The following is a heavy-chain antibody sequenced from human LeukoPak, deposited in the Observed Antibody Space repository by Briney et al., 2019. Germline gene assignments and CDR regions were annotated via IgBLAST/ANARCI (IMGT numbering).Heavy chain of an antibody. V-gene: IGHV4-39*01. J-gene: IGHJ1*01. CDR2: IYYSGRT. CDR1: SGSVSRSDSY. Sequence: SETLSLTCSVSSGSVSRSDSYWDWIRQPPGKGLEWIGTIYYSGRTYYSPSLKSRVTMSVDPSNNQFSLNLRSVPAADTAVYYCARRRYYDGSGYLEWGQGTLLSVSS. D-gene: IGHD3-22*01. CDR3: ARRRYYDGSGYLE.